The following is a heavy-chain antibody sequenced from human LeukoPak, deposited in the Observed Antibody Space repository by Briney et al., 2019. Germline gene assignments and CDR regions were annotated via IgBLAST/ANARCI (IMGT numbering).Heavy chain of an antibody. CDR3: ARLLIYCSSTSCHFDY. CDR1: GGSISSSNYY. CDR2: IYYSGIT. Sequence: SETLSLTCTVSGGSISSSNYYWGWIRQPPGKGLEWIGSIYYSGITYYNPSLKSRVTISVDTSNNQFSLKLSSVTAADTAMYYCARLLIYCSSTSCHFDYWGQGALVTVSS. D-gene: IGHD2-2*01. J-gene: IGHJ4*02. V-gene: IGHV4-39*01.